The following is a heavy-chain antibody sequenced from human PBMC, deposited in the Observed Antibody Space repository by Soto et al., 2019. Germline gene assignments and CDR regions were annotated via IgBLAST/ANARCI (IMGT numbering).Heavy chain of an antibody. CDR3: ASRSTVVVAATEAFDY. CDR1: GGTFSTYT. V-gene: IGHV1-69*02. Sequence: QVQLVQSGAEVKKPGSSVKVSCKASGGTFSTYTISWVRQAPGQGLEWMGRIIPILGIANYAQKFQGRVTITAEKSTSTAYMELSSLRSEDTAVYYCASRSTVVVAATEAFDYWGQGTLVTVSS. J-gene: IGHJ4*02. D-gene: IGHD2-15*01. CDR2: IIPILGIA.